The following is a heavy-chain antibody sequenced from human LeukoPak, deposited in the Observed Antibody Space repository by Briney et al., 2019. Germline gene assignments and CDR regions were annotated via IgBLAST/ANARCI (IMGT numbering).Heavy chain of an antibody. V-gene: IGHV3-23*01. CDR1: GFTFNNYA. CDR2: NGGSGGSK. Sequence: GGSLRLSSVASGFTFNNYAMSWVRQALGKGLEWGSANGGSGGSKYYADSVKGRFTVSRDNSKTTLYLQMNRLRAEDTAIYYCAKRKDLGYCSSTSCYYYFDYWGQGTLVTVSS. J-gene: IGHJ4*02. D-gene: IGHD2-2*01. CDR3: AKRKDLGYCSSTSCYYYFDY.